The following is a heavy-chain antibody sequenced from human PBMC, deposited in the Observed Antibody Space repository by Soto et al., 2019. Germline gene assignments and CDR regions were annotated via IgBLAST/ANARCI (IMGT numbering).Heavy chain of an antibody. CDR2: INHSGST. D-gene: IGHD6-19*01. CDR3: ARSPPSGWYTRGWYFDL. CDR1: GGSFSGYY. J-gene: IGHJ2*01. Sequence: SETLSLTCAVYGGSFSGYYWSWIRQPPGKGLEWIGEINHSGSTNYNPSLKSRVTISVDTSKNQFSLKLSSVTAADTAVYYCARSPPSGWYTRGWYFDLWGRGTLVTVSS. V-gene: IGHV4-34*01.